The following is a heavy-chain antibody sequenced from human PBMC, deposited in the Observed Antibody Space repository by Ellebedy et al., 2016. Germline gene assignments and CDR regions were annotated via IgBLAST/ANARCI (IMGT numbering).Heavy chain of an antibody. CDR3: ARDEDSNLLCDY. V-gene: IGHV3-48*02. CDR2: ISSSSSTI. J-gene: IGHJ4*02. Sequence: GGSLRLXXAASGFTFSSYSMNWVRQAPGKGLEWVSYISSSSSTIYYADSVKGRFTISRDNAKNSLYLQMNSLRDEDTAVYYCARDEDSNLLCDYWGQGTLVTVSS. CDR1: GFTFSSYS. D-gene: IGHD4-11*01.